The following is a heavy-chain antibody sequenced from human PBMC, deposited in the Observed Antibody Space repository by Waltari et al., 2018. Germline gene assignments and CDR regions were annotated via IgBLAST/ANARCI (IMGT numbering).Heavy chain of an antibody. CDR2: INHSGST. J-gene: IGHJ4*02. D-gene: IGHD6-19*01. CDR1: GGSFSGYY. Sequence: QVQLQQWGAGLLKPSETLSLTCAVYGGSFSGYYWSWIRQPPGKGLEWIGEINHSGSTNDNPSLKSRVTISVYTSKNQFSLKLSSVTAADTAVYYCARTVVAGHYDYWGQGTLVTVSS. CDR3: ARTVVAGHYDY. V-gene: IGHV4-34*01.